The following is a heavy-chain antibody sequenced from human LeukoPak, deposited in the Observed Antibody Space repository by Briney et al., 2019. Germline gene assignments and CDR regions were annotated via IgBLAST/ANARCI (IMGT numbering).Heavy chain of an antibody. D-gene: IGHD2-2*02. J-gene: IGHJ5*02. CDR2: ISGSGGST. CDR1: GFTFSSYA. Sequence: PGGSLRLSCVASGFTFSSYAMSWVRQAPGKGLEWVSAISGSGGSTYYADSVKGRFTISRDNPKNTLYLQMNSLRAEDTAVYYCAKGRALGYCSSTSCYTNWFDPWGQGTLVTVSS. CDR3: AKGRALGYCSSTSCYTNWFDP. V-gene: IGHV3-23*01.